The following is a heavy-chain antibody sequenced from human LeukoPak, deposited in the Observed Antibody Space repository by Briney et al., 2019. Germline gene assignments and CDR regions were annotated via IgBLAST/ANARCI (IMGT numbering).Heavy chain of an antibody. D-gene: IGHD2-15*01. CDR1: GYTFTSYG. CDR3: ASVTLTPGYCSGGSCYSFDY. V-gene: IGHV1-18*01. J-gene: IGHJ4*02. Sequence: GASVKVSCKASGYTFTSYGISWVRQAPGQGLEWMGWISAYDGNTNYAQKLQGRVTMTTDTSTSTAYMELRSLRSDDTAVYYCASVTLTPGYCSGGSCYSFDYWGQGTLVTVSS. CDR2: ISAYDGNT.